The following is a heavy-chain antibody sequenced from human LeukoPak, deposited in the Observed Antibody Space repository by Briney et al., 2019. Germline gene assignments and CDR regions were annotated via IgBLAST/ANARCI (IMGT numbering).Heavy chain of an antibody. J-gene: IGHJ3*02. CDR2: IYYSGST. D-gene: IGHD3-22*01. CDR1: GGSISSSSYY. V-gene: IGHV4-39*07. Sequence: KSSETLSLTCTVSGGSISSSSYYWGWIRQPPGKGLEWIGSIYYSGSTYYNPSLKSRVTISVDTSKNQFSLKLSSVTAADMAVYYCAGGDDSSGFGAFDIWGQGTMVTVSS. CDR3: AGGDDSSGFGAFDI.